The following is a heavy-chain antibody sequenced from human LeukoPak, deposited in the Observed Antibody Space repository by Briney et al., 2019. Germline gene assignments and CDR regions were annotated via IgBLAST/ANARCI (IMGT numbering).Heavy chain of an antibody. J-gene: IGHJ5*02. CDR1: GGSISSYY. CDR2: IYYSGST. D-gene: IGHD5-12*01. Sequence: LETLSLTCTVSGGSISSYYWSWIRQPPGKGLEWIGYIYYSGSTNYNPSLKSRVTISVDTSKNQFSLKLSSVTAADTAVYYCARDHKRSAGYNWFDPWGQGTLVTVSS. V-gene: IGHV4-59*01. CDR3: ARDHKRSAGYNWFDP.